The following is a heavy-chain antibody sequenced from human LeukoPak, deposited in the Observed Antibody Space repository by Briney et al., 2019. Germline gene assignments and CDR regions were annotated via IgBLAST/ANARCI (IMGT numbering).Heavy chain of an antibody. V-gene: IGHV4-61*02. CDR2: IYTSGST. D-gene: IGHD3-22*01. CDR3: ARGDSDSSGDCRGYFHH. Sequence: SETLSLTCIVSGDSISSVNYYWSWIRQPAGKGLEWIGRIYTSGSTNYNPSLKSRVTISVDTSKNQFSLKLTSVTAADTAVYYCARGDSDSSGDCRGYFHHWGQGTLVTVSS. CDR1: GDSISSVNYY. J-gene: IGHJ1*01.